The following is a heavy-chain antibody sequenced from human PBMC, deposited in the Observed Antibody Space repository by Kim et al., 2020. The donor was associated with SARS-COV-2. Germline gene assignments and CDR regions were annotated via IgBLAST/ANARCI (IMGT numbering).Heavy chain of an antibody. D-gene: IGHD6-13*01. CDR2: IKGDGSEK. J-gene: IGHJ2*01. CDR3: ARPVWIAAVGTWYFGL. Sequence: GGSLRLSCAASGFTFNKYWINWVRQAPGKGLEWVANIKGDGSEKSYVDSVKGRFTISRDNAKSSVYLQMDSLRADDTALYFCARPVWIAAVGTWYFGLWGRGTLVSGSS. V-gene: IGHV3-7*01. CDR1: GFTFNKYW.